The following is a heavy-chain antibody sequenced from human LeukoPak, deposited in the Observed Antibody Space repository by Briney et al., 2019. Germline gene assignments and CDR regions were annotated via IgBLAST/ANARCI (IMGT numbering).Heavy chain of an antibody. CDR1: GFTFSSYG. J-gene: IGHJ4*02. D-gene: IGHD4-17*01. CDR2: ISYDGSNK. V-gene: IGHV3-30*18. Sequence: TGGSLRLSCAASGFTFSSYGMHWVRQAPGKGLEWVAVISYDGSNKYYADSVKGRFTISRDNSKNTLYLQMNSLRAEDTAVYYCAKLKTTVTQPIDYWGQGTLVTVSS. CDR3: AKLKTTVTQPIDY.